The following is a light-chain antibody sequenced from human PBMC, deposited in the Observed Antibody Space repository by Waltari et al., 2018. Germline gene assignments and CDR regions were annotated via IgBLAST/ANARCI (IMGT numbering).Light chain of an antibody. V-gene: IGKV3-11*01. CDR3: QQYHSSPWT. Sequence: EIVLTQSPATLSLSPGERATLSCRASQSVGSNLAWYQQKPGQAPRRLIYDASNRATGMPARFSGSGSGTDFTLTISSLEPEDFAVYYCQQYHSSPWTFGQGTKVEIK. CDR1: QSVGSN. J-gene: IGKJ1*01. CDR2: DAS.